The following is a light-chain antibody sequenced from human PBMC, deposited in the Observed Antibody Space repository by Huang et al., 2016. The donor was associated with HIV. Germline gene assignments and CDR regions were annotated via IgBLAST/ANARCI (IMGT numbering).Light chain of an antibody. Sequence: ELVLTQSPATLSLSPGERATLSCRASQSVSSDLDWYQQKAGQAPSRLICGASNRATGIPASFSGGGSGTDVTLTISSLEPEDCAVYYCQQRSDWPRTFGQGTKLEIK. J-gene: IGKJ2*01. V-gene: IGKV3-11*01. CDR2: GAS. CDR3: QQRSDWPRT. CDR1: QSVSSD.